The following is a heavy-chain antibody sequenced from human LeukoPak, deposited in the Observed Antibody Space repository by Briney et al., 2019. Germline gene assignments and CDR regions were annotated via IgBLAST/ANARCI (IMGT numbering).Heavy chain of an antibody. J-gene: IGHJ4*02. CDR1: GGSISSYY. V-gene: IGHV4-39*07. CDR2: IYYSGST. D-gene: IGHD6-13*01. Sequence: PSETLSLTCTVSGGSISSYYWGWIRQLPGKGLEWIGSIYYSGSTYYNPSLKSRVTISVDTSKNQISLKLSSVTAADTAVYYCARGGYSSSWSSYWGQGTLVTVSS. CDR3: ARGGYSSSWSSY.